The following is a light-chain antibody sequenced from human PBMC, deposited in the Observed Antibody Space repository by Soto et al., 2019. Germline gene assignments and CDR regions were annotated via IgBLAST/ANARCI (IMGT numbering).Light chain of an antibody. CDR2: DVT. Sequence: QSALTQPASVSGSLGQSITISCTGTSSDVGGYNYVSWYQQHPGKAPKLMIYDVTIRPSGVSNRFSGSKSGNTASLTISGLQAEDEADYYCSSSTRSSTVMFGGGTKVTVL. V-gene: IGLV2-14*03. J-gene: IGLJ3*02. CDR3: SSSTRSSTVM. CDR1: SSDVGGYNY.